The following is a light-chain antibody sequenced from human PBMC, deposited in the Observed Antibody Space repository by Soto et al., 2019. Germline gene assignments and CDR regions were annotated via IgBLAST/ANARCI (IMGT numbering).Light chain of an antibody. V-gene: IGLV1-44*01. CDR1: RSNIGSNT. CDR2: SNN. J-gene: IGLJ1*01. Sequence: QSVLTQPPSTSGTPGQRVTISCSGSRSNIGSNTVTWYQQLPGTAPKLLIYSNNQRPSGVPDRFSGSKSGTSASLAISGLQSEDEAEYYCAAWDDSLNGSYVFGTGTKVTVL. CDR3: AAWDDSLNGSYV.